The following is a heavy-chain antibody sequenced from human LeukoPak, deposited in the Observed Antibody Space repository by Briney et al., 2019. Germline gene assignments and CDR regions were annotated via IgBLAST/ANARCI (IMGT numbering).Heavy chain of an antibody. J-gene: IGHJ4*02. D-gene: IGHD2-2*01. CDR2: MNPNSGNT. Sequence: ASVKVSCKAPGYTFTSYDINWGRQATGQGLEWMGWMNPNSGNTGYAQKFQGRVTMTRNTSISTAYMELSSLRSEDTAVYYCATRYCSSTSCPDYWGQGTLVTVSS. CDR3: ATRYCSSTSCPDY. CDR1: GYTFTSYD. V-gene: IGHV1-8*01.